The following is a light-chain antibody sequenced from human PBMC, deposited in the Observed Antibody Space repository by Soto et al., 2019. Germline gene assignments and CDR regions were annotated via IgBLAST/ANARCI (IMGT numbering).Light chain of an antibody. Sequence: DIPMTQSPSAMSASVGDRVTVTCRASQGISNSVAWFQQKPGKVPNRLIYAASSLHSGVPSRFSGSGSGTEFTLTISSLQPEDFATYYCLQYNSYPFTFGGGTKVEIK. CDR1: QGISNS. CDR2: AAS. V-gene: IGKV1-17*03. CDR3: LQYNSYPFT. J-gene: IGKJ4*01.